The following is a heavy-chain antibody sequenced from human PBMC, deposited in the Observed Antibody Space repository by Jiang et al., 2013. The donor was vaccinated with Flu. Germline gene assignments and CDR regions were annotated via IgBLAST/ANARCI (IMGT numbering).Heavy chain of an antibody. D-gene: IGHD6-13*01. V-gene: IGHV4-39*01. CDR1: GGSIRSSSYY. CDR2: IYYMGAP. CDR3: ARRGGSNSWDYRLDP. Sequence: KPSETLSLTCTVSGGSIRSSSYYWGWIRQPPGKGLEWIGSIYYMGAPTTTRPLKSRITISVDTSKNQFSLKLSSVTAADTAVYYCARRGGSNSWDYRLDPWGQGTLVTVSS. J-gene: IGHJ5*02.